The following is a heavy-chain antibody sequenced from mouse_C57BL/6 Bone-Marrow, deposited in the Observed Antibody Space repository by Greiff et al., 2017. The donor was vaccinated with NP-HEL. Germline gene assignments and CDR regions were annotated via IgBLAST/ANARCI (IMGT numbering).Heavy chain of an antibody. J-gene: IGHJ1*03. CDR2: IRSKSNNYAT. D-gene: IGHD1-1*01. Sequence: EVQRVESGGGLVQPKGSLKLSCAASGFSFNTYAMTWVRQAPGKGLEWVARIRSKSNNYATYYADSVKDRFTISSDDSESMLYLQMNNLKTEDTAMYYCVGQDYGSKNWYFDVWGTGTTVTVSS. CDR3: VGQDYGSKNWYFDV. CDR1: GFSFNTYA. V-gene: IGHV10-1*01.